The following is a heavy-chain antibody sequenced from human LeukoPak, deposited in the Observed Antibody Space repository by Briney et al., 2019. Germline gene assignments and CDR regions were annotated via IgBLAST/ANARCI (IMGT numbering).Heavy chain of an antibody. Sequence: GRSLRLSCAASGFTLSSYGMHWVRQAPGKGLEWVAVISYDGSNKYYADSVKGRFTISRDNSKNTLYLQMNSLRAEDTAVYYCAKDQGQIWFGELALFDYWGQGTLVTVSS. CDR2: ISYDGSNK. V-gene: IGHV3-30*18. CDR3: AKDQGQIWFGELALFDY. CDR1: GFTLSSYG. D-gene: IGHD3-10*01. J-gene: IGHJ4*02.